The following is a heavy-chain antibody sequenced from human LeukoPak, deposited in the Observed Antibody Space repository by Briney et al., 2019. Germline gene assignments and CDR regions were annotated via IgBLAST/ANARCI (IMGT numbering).Heavy chain of an antibody. CDR3: ARRGWVSFPGAFDI. D-gene: IGHD1-26*01. CDR1: GFSFTNYW. J-gene: IGHJ3*02. V-gene: IGHV5-51*01. CDR2: MYPGDSET. Sequence: GESLKISCKGSGFSFTNYWIGWVRQMPGKGLEWMGIMYPGDSETRYSPSFQGQVTISADKSISTAYLQWSSLKASDTAMYYCARRGWVSFPGAFDIWGQGTMVTVSS.